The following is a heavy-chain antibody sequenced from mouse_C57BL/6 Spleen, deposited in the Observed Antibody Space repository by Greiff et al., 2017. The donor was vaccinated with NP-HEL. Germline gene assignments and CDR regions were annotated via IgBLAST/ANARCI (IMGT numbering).Heavy chain of an antibody. CDR1: GYTFTSYW. Sequence: QVQLQQPGAELVKPGASVKLSCKASGYTFTSYWMQWVKQRPGQGLEWIGEIDPSDGYTNYNQKFRGKATLTEDTSSSTAYMQLSSLTSEDSAVYYCARTRLGWRYYFDYWGQGTTLTVSS. J-gene: IGHJ2*01. CDR2: IDPSDGYT. D-gene: IGHD4-1*01. CDR3: ARTRLGWRYYFDY. V-gene: IGHV1-50*01.